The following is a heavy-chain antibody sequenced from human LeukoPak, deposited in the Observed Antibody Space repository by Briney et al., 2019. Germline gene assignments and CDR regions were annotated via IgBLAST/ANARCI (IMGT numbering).Heavy chain of an antibody. V-gene: IGHV3-21*01. Sequence: GGSLRLSCAASGFTFSSYSMNWVRQAPRKGLEWVSSISSSSSYIYYADSVKGRFTISRDNAKNSLYLQMNSLRAEDTAVYYCARDGYCSGGSCYAWAFDIWGQGTMVTVSS. D-gene: IGHD2-15*01. J-gene: IGHJ3*02. CDR2: ISSSSSYI. CDR3: ARDGYCSGGSCYAWAFDI. CDR1: GFTFSSYS.